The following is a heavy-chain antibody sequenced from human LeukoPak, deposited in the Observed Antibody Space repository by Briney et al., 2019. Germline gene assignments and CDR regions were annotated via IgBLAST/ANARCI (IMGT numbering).Heavy chain of an antibody. V-gene: IGHV1-46*01. Sequence: ASVKVSCKASGYTFTSYYMHWVRQAPGQGLEWMGIINPSGGSTSYAQKFQGRVTMTRDTSTSTVYMELSSLRSEDTAVYYCAGETLRFTRFDPWGQGTLVTVSS. J-gene: IGHJ5*02. D-gene: IGHD4-17*01. CDR2: INPSGGST. CDR3: AGETLRFTRFDP. CDR1: GYTFTSYY.